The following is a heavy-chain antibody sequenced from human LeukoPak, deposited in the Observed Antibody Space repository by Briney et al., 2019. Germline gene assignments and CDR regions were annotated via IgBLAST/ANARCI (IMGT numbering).Heavy chain of an antibody. D-gene: IGHD3-22*01. V-gene: IGHV3-33*01. J-gene: IGHJ6*02. CDR1: GFTFSSYG. CDR3: ARDGLTDSSASDGMDV. Sequence: GGSLRLSCAASGFTFSSYGMRWVRQAPGKGLEWVAVIWYDGSNKYYADSVKGRFTISRDNSKNTLYLQMNSLRAEDTAVYYCARDGLTDSSASDGMDVWGQGTTVTVSS. CDR2: IWYDGSNK.